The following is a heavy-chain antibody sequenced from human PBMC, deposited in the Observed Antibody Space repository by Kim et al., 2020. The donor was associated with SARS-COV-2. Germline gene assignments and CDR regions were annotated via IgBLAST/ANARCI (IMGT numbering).Heavy chain of an antibody. J-gene: IGHJ4*02. Sequence: QKFPGRVTIARDTSASTAYMGLSSMRSEDTAVYYCARVKDVGATDLFDYWGQGTLVTVSS. V-gene: IGHV1-3*01. CDR3: ARVKDVGATDLFDY. D-gene: IGHD1-26*01.